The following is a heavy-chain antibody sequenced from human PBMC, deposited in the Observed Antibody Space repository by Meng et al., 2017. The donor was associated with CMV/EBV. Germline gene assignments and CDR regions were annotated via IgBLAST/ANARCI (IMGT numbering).Heavy chain of an antibody. V-gene: IGHV3-21*01. Sequence: GESLKISCAASGFTFSSYSMTWVRQAPGKGLEWVSSISSSSSYIYYADSVKGRFTISRDNAKNSLYLQMNSLRAEDTAVYSCARVSRTRQTMIVVVPRGAGAFDIWGQGTMVTVSS. CDR2: ISSSSSYI. J-gene: IGHJ3*02. D-gene: IGHD3-22*01. CDR1: GFTFSSYS. CDR3: ARVSRTRQTMIVVVPRGAGAFDI.